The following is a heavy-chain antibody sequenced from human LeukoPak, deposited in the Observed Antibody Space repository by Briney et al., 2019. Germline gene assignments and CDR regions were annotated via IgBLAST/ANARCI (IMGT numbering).Heavy chain of an antibody. D-gene: IGHD6-19*01. CDR1: GYTFTGYY. Sequence: ASVKVSCKASGYTFTGYYTHWVRQAPGQGLEWMGWINPNSGGTNYAQKFQGRVTMTRDTSISTAYMELSRLRSDDTAVYYCARDRPGYSSGWYSDYWGQGTLVTVSS. CDR3: ARDRPGYSSGWYSDY. V-gene: IGHV1-2*02. CDR2: INPNSGGT. J-gene: IGHJ4*02.